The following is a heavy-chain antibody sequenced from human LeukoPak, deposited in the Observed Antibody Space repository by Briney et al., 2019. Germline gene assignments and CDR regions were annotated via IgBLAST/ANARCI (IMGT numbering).Heavy chain of an antibody. J-gene: IGHJ4*02. CDR1: GGSISSYY. CDR3: ASDRPHSGSYYHY. D-gene: IGHD1-26*01. Sequence: SETLSLTCTVSGGSISSYYWSWIRQPPGKGLEWIGYIYYSGSTNYNPSLKSRVTISVDTSKNQFSLKLSSVTAADTAVYYCASDRPHSGSYYHYWGQGTLVTVSS. CDR2: IYYSGST. V-gene: IGHV4-59*01.